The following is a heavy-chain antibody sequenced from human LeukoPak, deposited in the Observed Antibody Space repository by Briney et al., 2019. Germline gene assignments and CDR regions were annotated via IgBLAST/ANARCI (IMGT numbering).Heavy chain of an antibody. CDR2: LGGSGGSI. D-gene: IGHD2-2*01. J-gene: IGHJ4*02. V-gene: IGHV3-23*01. Sequence: GGSLRLSCAASGFTFNNYAMSWVRQAPGKGLEWVSGLGGSGGSINYADSVKGRFNLSRDNSKNTLYLQMNSLRAEDTAVYWCAKGVDGYCSSDSCYAYDCWGQGTLVTVSS. CDR1: GFTFNNYA. CDR3: AKGVDGYCSSDSCYAYDC.